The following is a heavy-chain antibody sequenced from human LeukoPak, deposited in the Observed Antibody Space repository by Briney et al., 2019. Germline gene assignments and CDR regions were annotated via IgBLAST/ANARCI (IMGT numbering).Heavy chain of an antibody. J-gene: IGHJ6*02. CDR1: AYTFTSYY. V-gene: IGHV1-46*01. CDR3: ASGDQLLSSYYGMDV. CDR2: INPSGGST. D-gene: IGHD2-21*02. Sequence: ASVKDSCKASAYTFTSYYMHWVRQAPGQGLEWMGIINPSGGSTSYARKFQGRVTMTRDTSTSTVYMELSSLRSEDTAVYYCASGDQLLSSYYGMDVWGQGTTVTVPS.